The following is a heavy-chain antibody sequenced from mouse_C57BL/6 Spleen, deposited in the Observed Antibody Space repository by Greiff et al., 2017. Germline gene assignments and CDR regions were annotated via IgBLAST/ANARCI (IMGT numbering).Heavy chain of an antibody. CDR3: ARDYGSRGGYYFDD. J-gene: IGHJ2*01. CDR2: IYPGDGDT. D-gene: IGHD1-1*01. V-gene: IGHV1-80*01. CDR1: GYAFSSYW. Sequence: VQLQQSGAELVKPGASVKISCKASGYAFSSYWMNWVKQRPGKGLEWIGQIYPGDGDTNYNGKFKGKATLTADKSSSTAYMQLSSLTSEDSAVYFCARDYGSRGGYYFDDWGQGTTLTVSS.